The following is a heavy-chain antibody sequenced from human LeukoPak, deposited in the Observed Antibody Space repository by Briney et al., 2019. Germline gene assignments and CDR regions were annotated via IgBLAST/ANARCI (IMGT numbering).Heavy chain of an antibody. CDR2: ISSSSSYI. Sequence: GGSLRLSCAASGFTFSSYSMNWVRQAPGKGLEWVSSISSSSSYIYYADSVKGRFTISRVNAKNSLYLQMNSLRAEDTAVYYCARDHQGQWLVGLYYYYYMDVWGKGTTVTISS. CDR1: GFTFSSYS. CDR3: ARDHQGQWLVGLYYYYYMDV. J-gene: IGHJ6*03. D-gene: IGHD6-19*01. V-gene: IGHV3-21*01.